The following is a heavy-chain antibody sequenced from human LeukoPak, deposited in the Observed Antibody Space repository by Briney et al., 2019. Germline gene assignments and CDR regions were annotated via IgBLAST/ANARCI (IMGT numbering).Heavy chain of an antibody. CDR1: GYTFTGYY. J-gene: IGHJ6*02. V-gene: IGHV1-2*04. Sequence: ASVKVSCKASGYTFTGYYMHWVRQAPGQGLEWMGWINPNSGGTNYAQKFQGWVTMTRDTSISTAYMEPSRLRSDDTAVYYCARDRNYGMDVWGQGTTVTVSS. CDR2: INPNSGGT. CDR3: ARDRNYGMDV.